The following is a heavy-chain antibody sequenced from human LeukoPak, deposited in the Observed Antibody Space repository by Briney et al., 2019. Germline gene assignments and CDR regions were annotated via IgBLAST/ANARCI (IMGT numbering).Heavy chain of an antibody. Sequence: GGSLRLSCAASGFTFGSYGMHWVRQAPGKGLEWVAFIHHDGSNKYYPDSVQGRFFISRDNAKNSLYLQMNSLRAEDTAVYYCARDLRSGSFDYWGQGTLVTVSS. D-gene: IGHD1-26*01. CDR3: ARDLRSGSFDY. CDR1: GFTFGSYG. J-gene: IGHJ4*02. CDR2: IHHDGSNK. V-gene: IGHV3-30*02.